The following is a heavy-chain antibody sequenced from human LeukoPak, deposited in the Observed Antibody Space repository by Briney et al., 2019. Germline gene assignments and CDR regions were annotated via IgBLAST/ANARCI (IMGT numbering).Heavy chain of an antibody. Sequence: GGSLRLSCAASGFTFSTYAMYWVRQTPGKGLEWVTVISNDGSNKYCADSVKGRFTVSRDNSRNTVFLEMNSLRTEDTSVYYCVRVGYDSNRGVERFDYWGQGTLVTVSS. CDR3: VRVGYDSNRGVERFDY. CDR1: GFTFSTYA. V-gene: IGHV3-30-3*01. J-gene: IGHJ4*02. D-gene: IGHD3-22*01. CDR2: ISNDGSNK.